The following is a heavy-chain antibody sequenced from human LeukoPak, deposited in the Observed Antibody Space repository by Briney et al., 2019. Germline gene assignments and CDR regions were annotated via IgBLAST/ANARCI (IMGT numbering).Heavy chain of an antibody. V-gene: IGHV3-33*01. J-gene: IGHJ4*02. CDR2: IWYDGSNK. Sequence: GGSLRLSCAASGFTFRSYGMHWVRPAPGKGLEWVAVIWYDGSNKYYADSVKGRFTISRDNSKNTLYLQMNSLRAEDTAVYYCARGSYYYDSSAHPDYWGQGTLVTVSS. CDR1: GFTFRSYG. CDR3: ARGSYYYDSSAHPDY. D-gene: IGHD3-22*01.